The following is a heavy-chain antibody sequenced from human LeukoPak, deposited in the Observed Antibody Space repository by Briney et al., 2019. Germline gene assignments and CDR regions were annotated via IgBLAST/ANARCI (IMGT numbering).Heavy chain of an antibody. J-gene: IGHJ6*03. CDR3: ARDSYNKSPRNFHYYYDLDV. CDR1: GGNFSNYA. V-gene: IGHV1-69*05. D-gene: IGHD1-1*01. CDR2: IIPIFSLP. Sequence: SVKVSCKASGGNFSNYAIIWVRQAPGQGLEWMGGIIPIFSLPSYAQKFQDRVTITTDESTTTAYMELSSLRSEDTAVYYCARDSYNKSPRNFHYYYDLDVWGRGTTVTVSS.